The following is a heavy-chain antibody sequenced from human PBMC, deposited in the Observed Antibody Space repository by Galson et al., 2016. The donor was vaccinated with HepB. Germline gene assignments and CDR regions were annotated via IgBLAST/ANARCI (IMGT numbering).Heavy chain of an antibody. CDR1: GYSFTRYY. D-gene: IGHD3-9*01. CDR2: IYPSDSDT. J-gene: IGHJ6*02. Sequence: QSGAEVKKPGESLKISCKGSGYSFTRYYIARVRQVPGKGLEWLGIIYPSDSDTRYSPSFQGQVTISADKSINTAYLQWSSLKASDTAMYYCARRRDILTGYHSYYYVMDVWGQGTTVTVSS. V-gene: IGHV5-51*01. CDR3: ARRRDILTGYHSYYYVMDV.